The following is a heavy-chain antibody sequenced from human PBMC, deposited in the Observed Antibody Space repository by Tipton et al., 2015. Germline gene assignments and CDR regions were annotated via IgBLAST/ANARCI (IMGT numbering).Heavy chain of an antibody. V-gene: IGHV4-39*01. CDR3: ASPSLPHDRGDYYFQS. Sequence: TLSLTCTVSGGSISSDNRYWGWIRQPPGKGLEWIGNIYYSGSTYYKTSLKSRVTISVDPSKNQFSLKLSSVTAAATAVYYCASPSLPHDRGDYYFQSWGQGSLVTVSS. CDR2: IYYSGST. CDR1: GGSISSDNRY. J-gene: IGHJ4*02. D-gene: IGHD2-21*02.